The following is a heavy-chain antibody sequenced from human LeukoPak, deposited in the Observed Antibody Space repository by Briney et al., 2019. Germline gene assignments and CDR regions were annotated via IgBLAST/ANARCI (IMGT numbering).Heavy chain of an antibody. V-gene: IGHV3-21*01. CDR2: ISSSSSYI. D-gene: IGHD1-7*01. CDR3: ARDSGRTSLYYYYYMDV. Sequence: PGGSLRLSCAASGFTFSSYSMNWVRQAPGKGLEWVSSISSSSSYIYYADSVKGRFTISRDNAKNSLYLQMNSLRAEDTAVYYCARDSGRTSLYYYYYMDVWGKGTTVTISS. J-gene: IGHJ6*03. CDR1: GFTFSSYS.